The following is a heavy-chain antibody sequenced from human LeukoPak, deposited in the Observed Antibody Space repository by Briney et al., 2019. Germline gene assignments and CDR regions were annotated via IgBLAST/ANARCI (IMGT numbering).Heavy chain of an antibody. V-gene: IGHV4-31*03. CDR2: IYYSGST. Sequence: SETLSLTCTVSGGSISSGGYYWSWIRQHPGKGLEWIGYIYYSGSTYYNPSLKSRVTMSVDTSKNQFSLKLSSVTAADTAVYYCAKEHQHYNWFDPWGQGTLVTVSS. D-gene: IGHD2-2*01. CDR3: AKEHQHYNWFDP. J-gene: IGHJ5*02. CDR1: GGSISSGGYY.